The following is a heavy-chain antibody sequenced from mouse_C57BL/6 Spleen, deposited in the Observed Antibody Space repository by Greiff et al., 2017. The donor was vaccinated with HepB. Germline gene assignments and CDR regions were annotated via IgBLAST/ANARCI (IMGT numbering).Heavy chain of an antibody. CDR1: GYTFTDYY. V-gene: IGHV1-26*01. J-gene: IGHJ4*01. D-gene: IGHD1-1*01. Sequence: VQLQQSGPELVKPGASVKISCKASGYTFTDYYMNWVKQSHGKGLEWIGDINPNNGGTRYNQKFKGKATLNVDKSSSTAYMELRSLTSEDSAVYYCARDGGTTVVATYYYAMDYWGQGTSVTVSS. CDR2: INPNNGGT. CDR3: ARDGGTTVVATYYYAMDY.